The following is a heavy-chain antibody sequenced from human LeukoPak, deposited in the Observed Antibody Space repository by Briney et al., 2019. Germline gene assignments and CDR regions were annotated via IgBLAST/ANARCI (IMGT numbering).Heavy chain of an antibody. V-gene: IGHV1-46*01. CDR1: GYTFTSYY. D-gene: IGHD1-26*01. CDR2: INPSGGST. CDR3: ARGRIVGATGGYDAFDI. J-gene: IGHJ3*02. Sequence: GASVKVSCKASGYTFTSYYMHWVRQAPGQGLEWMGIINPSGGSTNYAQKFQGRVTMTRDMSTSTVYMELSSLRSEDTAVYYCARGRIVGATGGYDAFDIWGQGTVVTVSS.